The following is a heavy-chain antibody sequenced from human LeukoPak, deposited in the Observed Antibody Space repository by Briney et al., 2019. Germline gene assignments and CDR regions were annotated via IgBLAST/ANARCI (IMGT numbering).Heavy chain of an antibody. CDR2: ISASGGTT. CDR3: AKDYSPFDP. D-gene: IGHD1-26*01. V-gene: IGHV3-23*01. CDR1: GFTFSSYA. J-gene: IGHJ5*02. Sequence: PGGSLRLSCAASGFTFSSYAMSWVRQAPGKGLEWVSAISASGGTTYYADSVKGRFTISRVNSKNTLYLQMNSLRVEDTAVYYCAKDYSPFDPWGQGTLVPVSS.